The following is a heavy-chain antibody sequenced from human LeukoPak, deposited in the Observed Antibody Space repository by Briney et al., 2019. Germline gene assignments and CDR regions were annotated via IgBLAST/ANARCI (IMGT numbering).Heavy chain of an antibody. D-gene: IGHD3-3*01. CDR2: IIPIFGTA. V-gene: IGHV1-69*05. CDR3: ARADYDFWSGYPDVYYMDV. CDR1: GGTFISYA. Sequence: ASVKVSCKASGGTFISYAISWLRQAPGQGLAWMGRIIPIFGTANYAQKFQGRVTITTDESTSTAYMELSSLRSEDTAVYYCARADYDFWSGYPDVYYMDVWGKGTTVTVSS. J-gene: IGHJ6*03.